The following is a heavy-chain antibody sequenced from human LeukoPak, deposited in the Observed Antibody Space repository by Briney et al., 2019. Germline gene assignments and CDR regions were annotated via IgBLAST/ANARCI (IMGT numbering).Heavy chain of an antibody. CDR3: AREAPTRIAAADPYYFDY. J-gene: IGHJ4*02. D-gene: IGHD6-13*01. CDR2: IIPIFGTA. V-gene: IGHV1-69*13. CDR1: GGTFSSYA. Sequence: SVKVSCKASGGTFSSYAISWVRQAPGQGLEWMGGIIPIFGTANYAQKFQGRVTITEDESTSTAYMELSSLRSEDTAVYYCAREAPTRIAAADPYYFDYWGQGTLVTVSS.